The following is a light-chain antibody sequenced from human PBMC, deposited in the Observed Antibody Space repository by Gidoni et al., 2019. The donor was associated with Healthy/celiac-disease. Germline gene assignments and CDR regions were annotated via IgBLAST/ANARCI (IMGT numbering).Light chain of an antibody. CDR3: QQSYRTPLT. J-gene: IGKJ1*01. CDR2: AAS. V-gene: IGKV1-39*01. Sequence: DIQMTQSPSSLSASVGDRVTITCRASQSISSYLNWYQQKPGKAPKLLIYAASSLQSGVPSRFRGSGSGTDFTLTISSLQPEDFATYYCQQSYRTPLTFGQGTKVEIK. CDR1: QSISSY.